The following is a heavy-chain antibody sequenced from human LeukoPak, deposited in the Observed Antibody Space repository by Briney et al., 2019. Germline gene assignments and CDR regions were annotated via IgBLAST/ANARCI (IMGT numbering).Heavy chain of an antibody. J-gene: IGHJ4*02. D-gene: IGHD3-22*01. CDR2: IYSGGNT. Sequence: GGSLRLSCAASGFTVSSNYMNWVRQAPGKGLEWVSIIYSGGNTHYADSVKGRFTISRDNSQNTLYLQMNSLRPEDTAVYYCARLLYYYDSSIYQRYFDYWGQGTLVTVSS. CDR1: GFTVSSNY. CDR3: ARLLYYYDSSIYQRYFDY. V-gene: IGHV3-53*01.